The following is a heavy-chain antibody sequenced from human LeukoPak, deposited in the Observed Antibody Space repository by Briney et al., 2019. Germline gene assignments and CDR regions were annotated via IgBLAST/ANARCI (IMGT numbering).Heavy chain of an antibody. CDR3: ARGGGSRWYRGWNAFDI. CDR2: INPNSGGT. J-gene: IGHJ3*02. V-gene: IGHV1-2*02. CDR1: GYTFTCYY. Sequence: GASVKVSCKASGYTFTCYYMHWVRQAPGQGLEWMGWINPNSGGTNYAQKFQGRVTMTRDTSISTAYMELSRLRSDDTAVYYCARGGGSRWYRGWNAFDIWGQGTLVTVSS. D-gene: IGHD6-13*01.